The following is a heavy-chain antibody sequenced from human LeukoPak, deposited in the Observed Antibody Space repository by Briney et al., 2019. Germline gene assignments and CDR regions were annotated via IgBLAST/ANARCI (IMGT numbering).Heavy chain of an antibody. D-gene: IGHD5-24*01. J-gene: IGHJ4*02. Sequence: AVKVSCMASGGTFSSYAISWVRQAPGQGLGWMGRIIPIFDIANYAQKFQGRVTITADKSTSTAYMELSSLRSEDTAVYYCAREDEMATIPFDYLGQGTLATVSS. CDR3: AREDEMATIPFDY. CDR2: IIPIFDIA. V-gene: IGHV1-69*04. CDR1: GGTFSSYA.